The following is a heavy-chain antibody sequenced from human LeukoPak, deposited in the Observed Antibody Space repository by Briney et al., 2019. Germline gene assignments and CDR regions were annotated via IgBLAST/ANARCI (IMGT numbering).Heavy chain of an antibody. V-gene: IGHV4-59*08. D-gene: IGHD3-10*01. CDR1: GGSISSYY. J-gene: IGHJ4*02. CDR2: IYYSGST. Sequence: SETLSLTCTVSGGSISSYYWSWIRQPPGKGLEWIGYIYYSGSTNYNPSLKSRVTISVDTSKNQFSLKLSSVTAADTAVYYCARTFSLDGSGSNDYWGQGTLVTVSS. CDR3: ARTFSLDGSGSNDY.